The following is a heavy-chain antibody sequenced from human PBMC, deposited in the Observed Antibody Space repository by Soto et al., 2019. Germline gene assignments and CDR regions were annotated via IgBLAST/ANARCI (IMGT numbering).Heavy chain of an antibody. V-gene: IGHV3-30-3*01. Sequence: QVQLVESGGGVVQPGRSLGLSCAASGFTFSSYAMHWVRQAPGKGLEWVAVISYDGSNKYYADSVKGRFTISRDNSKNTLYLQMNSLRAEDTAVYYCASIPSSSDRAHFDYWGQGTLVTVSS. CDR1: GFTFSSYA. J-gene: IGHJ4*02. D-gene: IGHD2-2*02. CDR2: ISYDGSNK. CDR3: ASIPSSSDRAHFDY.